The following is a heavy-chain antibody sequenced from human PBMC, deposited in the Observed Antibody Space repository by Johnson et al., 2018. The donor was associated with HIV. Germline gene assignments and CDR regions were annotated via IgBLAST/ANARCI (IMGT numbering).Heavy chain of an antibody. CDR1: GFTFSHYD. Sequence: EVQLVESGGGLVQPGGSLRLSCAASGFTFSHYDMHWVRQVTGKGLEWVSAIGTIAGDTFYSASVKGRFTISRENAKYSLYLQMNSLRAGDTAIYYCASVRRGALDIWGQGTMVTVSS. CDR3: ASVRRGALDI. V-gene: IGHV3-13*01. CDR2: IGTIAGDT. D-gene: IGHD3-10*02. J-gene: IGHJ3*02.